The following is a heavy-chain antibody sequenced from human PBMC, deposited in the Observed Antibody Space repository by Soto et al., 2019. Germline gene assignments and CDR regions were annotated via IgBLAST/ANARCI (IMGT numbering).Heavy chain of an antibody. J-gene: IGHJ2*01. CDR3: ARGNSDSCWYFGL. V-gene: IGHV3-11*01. CDR1: GFTFSDYY. CDR2: ISSSGNII. D-gene: IGHD3-22*01. Sequence: QVQLVESGGGLVKSGGFLRLSCAASGFTFSDYYMIWIRQAPGKGLEWVSYISSSGNIIYYADSVKGRFTISRDNXKNSLYLQMNSLRAEDTAVYYCARGNSDSCWYFGLWGRGTLVTVSS.